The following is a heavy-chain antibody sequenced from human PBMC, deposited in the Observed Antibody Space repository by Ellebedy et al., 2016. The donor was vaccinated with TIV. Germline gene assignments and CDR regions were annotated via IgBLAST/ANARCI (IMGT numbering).Heavy chain of an antibody. Sequence: SETLSLTXTVSGGSISSGTYYWTWIRQHPGKGLEWIGYIHHSGGTYFNPSLKSRATISVETSKNRFSLNLSSVTAADTAVYYCARKTLGNWFDPWGQGTLVTVSS. J-gene: IGHJ5*02. CDR2: IHHSGGT. V-gene: IGHV4-31*03. CDR3: ARKTLGNWFDP. CDR1: GGSISSGTYY. D-gene: IGHD7-27*01.